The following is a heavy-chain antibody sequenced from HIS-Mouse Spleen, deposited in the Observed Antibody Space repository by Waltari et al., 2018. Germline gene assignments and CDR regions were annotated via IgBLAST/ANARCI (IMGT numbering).Heavy chain of an antibody. V-gene: IGHV4-34*01. CDR1: CGSFSGYY. CDR3: ARGPLGPDAFDI. CDR2: IHHSAST. Sequence: QVQLQQWGAGLLKPPETLSLTCAVYCGSFSGYYWSWIRRPPGKGLEWTGEIHHSASTNYNPSLKSRVTISVDTSKNQFSLKLSSVTAADTAVYYCARGPLGPDAFDIWGQGTMVTVSS. J-gene: IGHJ3*02.